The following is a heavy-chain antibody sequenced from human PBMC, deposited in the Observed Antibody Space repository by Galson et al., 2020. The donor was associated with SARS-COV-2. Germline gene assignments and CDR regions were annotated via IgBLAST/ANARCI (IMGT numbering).Heavy chain of an antibody. V-gene: IGHV4-4*02. CDR2: IYHSGST. CDR3: AMRYSSGWYGSFPD. Sequence: GSLRLTCAVSGGSISSSNWWSWVRQPPGKGLEWIGEIYHSGSTNYNPSLKSRVTISVDKSKNQFSLKLSSVTAADTAVYYCAMRYSSGWYGSFPDWGQGTLVTVSS. J-gene: IGHJ4*02. CDR1: GGSISSSNW. D-gene: IGHD6-19*01.